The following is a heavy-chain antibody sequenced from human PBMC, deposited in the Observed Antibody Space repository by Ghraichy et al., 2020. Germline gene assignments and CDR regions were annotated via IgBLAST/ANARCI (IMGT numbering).Heavy chain of an antibody. CDR3: AKDASSSGWYGTGVPDY. CDR1: GFTFSSYA. CDR2: ISGSGGST. J-gene: IGHJ4*02. D-gene: IGHD6-19*01. V-gene: IGHV3-23*01. Sequence: GGSLRLSCAASGFTFSSYAMSWVRQAPGKGLEWVSAISGSGGSTYYADSVKGRFTISRDNSKNTLYLQMNSLRAEDTAVYYCAKDASSSGWYGTGVPDYWGQGTLVTV.